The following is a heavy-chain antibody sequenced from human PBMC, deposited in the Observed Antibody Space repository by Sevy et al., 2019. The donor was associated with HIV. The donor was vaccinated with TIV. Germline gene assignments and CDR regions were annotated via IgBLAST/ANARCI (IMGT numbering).Heavy chain of an antibody. D-gene: IGHD3-10*01. Sequence: GGSLRLSCAASGFTFSDHHMDWVRQAPGKGLECVGRSRNKVNNYITEYAASVKGNFTISRDDSQNSLYLQMHRLKIEDTAVYYCARETDYYGSGIGIDYWGQGILVTVSS. J-gene: IGHJ4*02. CDR3: ARETDYYGSGIGIDY. CDR1: GFTFSDHH. CDR2: SRNKVNNYIT. V-gene: IGHV3-72*01.